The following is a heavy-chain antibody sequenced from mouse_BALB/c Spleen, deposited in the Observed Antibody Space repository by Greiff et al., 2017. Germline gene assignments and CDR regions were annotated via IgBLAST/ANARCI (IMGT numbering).Heavy chain of an antibody. D-gene: IGHD1-1*01. CDR2: ISSGGSYT. CDR1: GFTFSSYA. Sequence: EVKLMESGGGLVKPGGSLKLSCAASGFTFSSYAMSWVRQTPEKGLEWVATISSGGSYTYYPDSVKGRFTISRDNAKNTLYLQMSSLRSEDTAMYYCASLYYYGSSSYYFDYWGQGTTLTVSS. V-gene: IGHV5-9-3*01. J-gene: IGHJ2*01. CDR3: ASLYYYGSSSYYFDY.